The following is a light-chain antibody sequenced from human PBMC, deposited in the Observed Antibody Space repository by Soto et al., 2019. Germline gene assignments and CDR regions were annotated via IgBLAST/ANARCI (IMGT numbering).Light chain of an antibody. V-gene: IGKV1-13*02. CDR3: QHFNSFPIT. J-gene: IGKJ5*01. CDR1: QGITST. CDR2: DVS. Sequence: IQLTQSPSSLSASVGDRVTITCRASQGITSTLAWYQQKPGKAPKLLIYDVSTLAVGVPSRFSGSGSGTDFTLTISSLQSEDFATYYCQHFNSFPITFGQGTRLEIK.